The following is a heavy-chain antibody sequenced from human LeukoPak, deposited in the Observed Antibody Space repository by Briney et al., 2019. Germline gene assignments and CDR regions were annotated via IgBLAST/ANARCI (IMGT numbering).Heavy chain of an antibody. CDR1: GFTFSSYA. V-gene: IGHV3-23*01. D-gene: IGHD5-24*01. Sequence: GRSLRLSCAASGFTFSSYAMSWVRQAPGKGLEWVSAISGSGGSTYYADSVKGRFTISRDNSKNTLYLQMNSLRAEDTAVYYCAKDLRFGDGYNQVWGQGTLVTVSS. CDR2: ISGSGGST. J-gene: IGHJ4*02. CDR3: AKDLRFGDGYNQV.